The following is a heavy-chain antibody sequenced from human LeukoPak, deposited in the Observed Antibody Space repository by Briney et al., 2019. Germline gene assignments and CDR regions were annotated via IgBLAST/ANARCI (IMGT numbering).Heavy chain of an antibody. D-gene: IGHD3-22*01. CDR2: IYSGTNT. V-gene: IGHV3-53*01. CDR3: AREGVYDSSGYHDALDI. J-gene: IGHJ3*02. CDR1: GFTVSAKY. Sequence: PGGSLRLSCAASGFTVSAKYMSCVRQAPGKGLEWVSVIYSGTNTYYADSVKGRFTISRDNSKNTVYLQMNSLRAEDTAVYYCAREGVYDSSGYHDALDIWGQGTMVTVSS.